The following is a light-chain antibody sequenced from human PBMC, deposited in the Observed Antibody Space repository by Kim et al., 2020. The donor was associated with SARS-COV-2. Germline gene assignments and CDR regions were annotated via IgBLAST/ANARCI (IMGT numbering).Light chain of an antibody. V-gene: IGKV1-39*01. CDR1: QTIRNY. CDR2: ATS. Sequence: DIQMTQSPSSLSASVGDRVTIGCLASQTIRNYLNWYQQKSGKPPKLLIYATSALQSGVPSRFSGSGSGTEFTLTISSLQPEDFADYYCQQSYTTPYTFGQGTKLEI. CDR3: QQSYTTPYT. J-gene: IGKJ2*01.